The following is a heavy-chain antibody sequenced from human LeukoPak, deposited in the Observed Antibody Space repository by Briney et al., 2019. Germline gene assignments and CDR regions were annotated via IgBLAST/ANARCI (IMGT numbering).Heavy chain of an antibody. CDR2: ISSSTIYI. J-gene: IGHJ6*03. CDR1: GFIFSSYS. Sequence: GGSLRLSCAASGFIFSSYSMNWVRQAPGKGLEWVSSISSSTIYIYYADSVKGRFTISRDNAKNSLYLQMNSLRAEDTAVYYCARDPYSGSYGDYYYYYMDVWGKGTTVTISS. CDR3: ARDPYSGSYGDYYYYYMDV. D-gene: IGHD1-26*01. V-gene: IGHV3-21*01.